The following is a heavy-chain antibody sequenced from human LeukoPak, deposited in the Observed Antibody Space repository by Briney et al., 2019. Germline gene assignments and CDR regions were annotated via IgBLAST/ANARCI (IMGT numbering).Heavy chain of an antibody. D-gene: IGHD3-22*01. CDR2: INHNGNVN. J-gene: IGHJ4*02. Sequence: GGSLRLSCAASGFTFSSYWMNWARQAPGKGLEWVASINHNGNVNYYVDSVKGRFTISRDNAKNSLYLQMNSLRAEDTALYYCAKDWYYYDSSGYHDYWGQGTLVTVSS. V-gene: IGHV3-7*03. CDR1: GFTFSSYW. CDR3: AKDWYYYDSSGYHDY.